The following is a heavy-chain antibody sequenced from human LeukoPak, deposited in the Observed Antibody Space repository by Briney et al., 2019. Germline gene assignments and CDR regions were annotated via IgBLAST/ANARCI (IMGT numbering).Heavy chain of an antibody. D-gene: IGHD3-10*01. CDR1: RFTFSSYS. J-gene: IGHJ4*02. CDR2: ISSSGSYI. CDR3: ARDLYYGSASPRLDY. Sequence: PGGSLRLSCAASRFTFSSYSMNWVRQAPGKGLEWVSSISSSGSYIYYADSVKGRFTISRDNAHGSLYLQMNSLRVEDTAIYYCARDLYYGSASPRLDYWGQGTLVTVSS. V-gene: IGHV3-21*01.